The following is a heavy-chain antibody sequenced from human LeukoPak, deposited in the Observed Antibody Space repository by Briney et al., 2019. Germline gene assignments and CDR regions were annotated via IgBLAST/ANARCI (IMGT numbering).Heavy chain of an antibody. J-gene: IGHJ4*02. D-gene: IGHD3-22*01. V-gene: IGHV3-23*01. Sequence: GGSLRLSCAASGFTSSSYGMSWVRQAPGKGLEWVSAISGSGGSTYYADSVKGRFTISRDNSKNTLYLQMNSLRAEDTAVYYCAKVVHTMIVVDFDYWGQGTLVTVSS. CDR1: GFTSSSYG. CDR3: AKVVHTMIVVDFDY. CDR2: ISGSGGST.